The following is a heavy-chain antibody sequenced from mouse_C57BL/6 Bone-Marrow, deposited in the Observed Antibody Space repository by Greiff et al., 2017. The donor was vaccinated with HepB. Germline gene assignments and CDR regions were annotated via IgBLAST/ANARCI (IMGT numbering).Heavy chain of an antibody. D-gene: IGHD1-1*01. CDR2: ISYSGST. Sequence: EVKLQESGPGMVKPSQSLSLTCTVTGYSITSGYDWHWIRHFPGNKLEWMGYISYSGSTNYNPSLKSRISITHDTSKNHFFLKLNSVTTEDTATYYCARGPYYGSSPWYFDVWGTGTTVTVSS. CDR1: GYSITSGYD. J-gene: IGHJ1*03. V-gene: IGHV3-1*01. CDR3: ARGPYYGSSPWYFDV.